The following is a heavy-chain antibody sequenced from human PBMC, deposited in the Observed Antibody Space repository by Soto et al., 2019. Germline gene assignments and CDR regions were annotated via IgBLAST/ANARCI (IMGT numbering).Heavy chain of an antibody. D-gene: IGHD3-3*01. CDR3: ARGDYGIFGRPTHLIPYYFDY. J-gene: IGHJ4*02. CDR2: INHSGST. Sequence: SETLSLTCAVYGGSFSGYYWSWIRQPPGKGLEWIGEINHSGSTNYNPSLKSRVTISVDTSKNQFSLKLSSVTAADTAVYYCARGDYGIFGRPTHLIPYYFDYWGQGTLVTVSS. CDR1: GGSFSGYY. V-gene: IGHV4-34*01.